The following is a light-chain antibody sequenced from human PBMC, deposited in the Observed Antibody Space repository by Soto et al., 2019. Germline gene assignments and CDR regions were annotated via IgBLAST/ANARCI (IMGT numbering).Light chain of an antibody. Sequence: QNSLALALGDGSSINCKCSHSLLYSTRNKSYVAWFQQKPGQPPKLLIYWASTRESGVPDRFSGSGSGADFTLTISSLQAEDVAVYYCQHSYSTPLTFGGGTKVDIK. CDR1: HSLLYSTRNKSY. J-gene: IGKJ4*01. V-gene: IGKV4-1*01. CDR2: WAS. CDR3: QHSYSTPLT.